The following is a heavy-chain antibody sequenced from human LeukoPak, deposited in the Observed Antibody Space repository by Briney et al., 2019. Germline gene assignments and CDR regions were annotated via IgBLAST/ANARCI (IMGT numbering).Heavy chain of an antibody. J-gene: IGHJ4*02. CDR2: IYYSGST. CDR3: DLRSRGKYYYGSGEQNY. CDR1: GGSISSSSYY. V-gene: IGHV4-39*01. D-gene: IGHD3-10*01. Sequence: SETLSLTCTVSGGSISSSSYYWSWIRQPPGKGLEWIGSIYYSGSTYYNPSLKSRVTISVDTSKNQFSLKLSSATAADTAVYYCDLRSRGKYYYGSGEQNYWGQGTLVTVSS.